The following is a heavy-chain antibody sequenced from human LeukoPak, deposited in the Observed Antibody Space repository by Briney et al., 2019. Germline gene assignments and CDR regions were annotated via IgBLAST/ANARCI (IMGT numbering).Heavy chain of an antibody. CDR1: GYTVTGHY. V-gene: IGHV1-2*02. CDR2: INPNSGVT. CDR3: ARAVGGSFSTYFDY. Sequence: ASVKVSCKASGYTVTGHYMHWMRQAPGQGLEWMGWINPNSGVTNYAQKFQGRVTMTRDTSISTAYMDLTRLTSDDTGVYYCARAVGGSFSTYFDYWGQGTLFTVSS. D-gene: IGHD1-26*01. J-gene: IGHJ4*02.